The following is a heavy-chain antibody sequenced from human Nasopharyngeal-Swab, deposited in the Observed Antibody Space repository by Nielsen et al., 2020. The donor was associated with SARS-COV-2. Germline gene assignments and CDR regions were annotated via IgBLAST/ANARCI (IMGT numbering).Heavy chain of an antibody. CDR2: ISSSSSKS. V-gene: IGHV3-48*02. Sequence: GGTLRLSCAASGFSISSNGLHWVRQPPGKGLEWLAYISSSSSKSYYADSVKGRFTISRDNPKNSLFLQMNSLRDEDTAVYYCAREVAIVGATLDNWVQGTLVTVSS. D-gene: IGHD1-26*01. J-gene: IGHJ4*02. CDR3: AREVAIVGATLDN. CDR1: GFSISSNG.